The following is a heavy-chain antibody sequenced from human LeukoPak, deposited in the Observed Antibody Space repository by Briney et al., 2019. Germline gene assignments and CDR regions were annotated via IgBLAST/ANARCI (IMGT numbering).Heavy chain of an antibody. CDR2: INHSGST. CDR1: GVSFSGYY. CDR3: ARGMIVVVTSTAGFDY. J-gene: IGHJ4*02. V-gene: IGHV4-34*01. D-gene: IGHD3-22*01. Sequence: SETLSLTCAVYGVSFSGYYWSWIRQPPGKGLEWIGEINHSGSTNYNPSLKSRVTISVDTSKNQFSLKLSSVTAADTAVYYCARGMIVVVTSTAGFDYWGQGTLVTVSS.